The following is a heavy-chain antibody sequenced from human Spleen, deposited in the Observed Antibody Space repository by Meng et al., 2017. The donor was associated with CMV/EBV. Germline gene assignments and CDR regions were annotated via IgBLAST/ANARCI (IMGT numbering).Heavy chain of an antibody. V-gene: IGHV3-33*01. J-gene: IGHJ4*02. CDR1: GFTFSSYG. CDR2: IWYDGSNK. D-gene: IGHD6-6*01. CDR3: ASGGVSITAARLGY. Sequence: GESLKISCAASGFTFSSYGMHWVRQAPGKGLEWVAVIWYDGSNKYYADSVKGRFTISRDNSKNTLYLQMNSLRAEDTAVYYCASGGVSITAARLGYWGQGTLVTVSS.